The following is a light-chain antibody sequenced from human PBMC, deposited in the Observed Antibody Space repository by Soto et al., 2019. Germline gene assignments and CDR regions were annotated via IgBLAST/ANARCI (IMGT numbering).Light chain of an antibody. CDR2: KAS. CDR3: QQYNTDSRMWT. CDR1: QSISSW. Sequence: DILMTHSPSSLSASVGDGVTITSRASQSISSWLAWYQQKPGKAPKLLIYKASSLESGAPSRFSGSGSGTEFTLTISSLQPDDFATYYCQQYNTDSRMWTFGQGTKVDNK. J-gene: IGKJ1*01. V-gene: IGKV1-5*03.